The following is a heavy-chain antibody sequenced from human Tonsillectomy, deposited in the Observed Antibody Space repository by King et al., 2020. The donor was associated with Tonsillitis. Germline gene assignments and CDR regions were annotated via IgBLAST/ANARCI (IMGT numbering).Heavy chain of an antibody. V-gene: IGHV6-1*01. CDR1: GDSVSSNSAA. CDR3: TIETVAGTYEY. J-gene: IGHJ4*02. Sequence: VQLQQSGPGLVKPSQTLSLTCAISGDSVSSNSAAWSWIRQSPSRGLEWLGRTYYRSKWYNDYALSVKSRITIKPDTSKNQFSLQLNSVIPDDTAVYFCTIETVAGTYEYWGQGTLFTVSS. CDR2: TYYRSKWYN. D-gene: IGHD6-19*01.